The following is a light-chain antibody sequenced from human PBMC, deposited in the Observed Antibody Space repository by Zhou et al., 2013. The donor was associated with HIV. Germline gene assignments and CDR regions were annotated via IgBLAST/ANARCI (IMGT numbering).Light chain of an antibody. J-gene: IGKJ1*01. V-gene: IGKV1-12*01. CDR3: QQSDTTPRT. CDR1: QNIRTW. Sequence: DIQMTQSPSSVSASVGDRVTITCRASQNIRTWLAWYQQKVGEAPQLLIYDASSLQSGVPSRFSGSGSGTDFTLTITSLQPEDYATYYCQQSDTTPRTFGQGTKVEIK. CDR2: DAS.